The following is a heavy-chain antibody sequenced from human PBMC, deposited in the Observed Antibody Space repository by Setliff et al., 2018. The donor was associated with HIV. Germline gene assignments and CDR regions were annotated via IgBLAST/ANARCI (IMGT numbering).Heavy chain of an antibody. CDR2: IGADNGNT. Sequence: ASVKVSCKASGYTFTSYGITWVRQAPGQGLEWMGWIGADNGNTNYAQKFRGRVTMTTDISTNTAYMEVRSLSFDDTAVYYCVRLTADRTNYYYYMDVWGKGTTVTVSS. D-gene: IGHD2-8*01. CDR1: GYTFTSYG. CDR3: VRLTADRTNYYYYMDV. J-gene: IGHJ6*03. V-gene: IGHV1-18*01.